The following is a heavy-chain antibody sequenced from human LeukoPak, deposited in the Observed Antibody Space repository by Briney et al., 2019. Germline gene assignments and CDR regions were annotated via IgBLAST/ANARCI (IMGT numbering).Heavy chain of an antibody. J-gene: IGHJ1*01. V-gene: IGHV3-66*02. CDR3: ATKGVQGYFQH. D-gene: IGHD3-16*01. CDR2: IYSGGST. Sequence: PGGSLRLSCAASGFTLSTYWMHWVRQAPGKGLEWVSVIYSGGSTYYADSVKGRFTISRDNSKNTLYLQMNSLRAEDTAVYYCATKGVQGYFQHWGQGTLVTVSS. CDR1: GFTLSTYW.